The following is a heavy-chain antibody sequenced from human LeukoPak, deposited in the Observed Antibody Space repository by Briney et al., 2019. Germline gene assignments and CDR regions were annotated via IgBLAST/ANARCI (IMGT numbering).Heavy chain of an antibody. V-gene: IGHV3-15*01. CDR1: GFTFSNTW. CDR2: IKTKSEGGTT. CDR3: AADLDAYNTLDS. J-gene: IGHJ4*02. D-gene: IGHD5-24*01. Sequence: PGGSLRLSCVGSGFTFSNTWMNWVRRAPGKGLEWVGRIKTKSEGGTTHYAAHGKGRFTFSRDDSKKTIFLQMNSLKIEDTAIYFCAADLDAYNTLDSWGQGALVTVSS.